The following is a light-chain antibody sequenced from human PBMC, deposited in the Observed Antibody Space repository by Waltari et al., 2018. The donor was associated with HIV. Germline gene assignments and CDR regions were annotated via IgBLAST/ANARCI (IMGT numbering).Light chain of an antibody. Sequence: SYGLTQPPSVSVSPGQTATITCSGDALPKQYAYWYQQTPGQAPVMVIYKDSERPSGIPERFSGSSSATTVTLTISGVQAEDEADYYCQSSDISGNYWVFGGGTKLTVL. CDR1: ALPKQY. CDR3: QSSDISGNYWV. CDR2: KDS. J-gene: IGLJ3*02. V-gene: IGLV3-25*03.